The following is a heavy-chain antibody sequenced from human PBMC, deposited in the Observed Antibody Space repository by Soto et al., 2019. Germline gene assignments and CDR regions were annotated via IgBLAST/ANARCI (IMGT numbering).Heavy chain of an antibody. V-gene: IGHV3-30*03. J-gene: IGHJ6*02. CDR1: GFTFSNYA. D-gene: IGHD2-15*01. CDR3: ARGDREDILVVVGARPGEYGIDI. CDR2: IAYDGSNA. Sequence: GGSLRLSCAASGFTFSNYAMTLVRQAPGKGLECFSIIAYDGSNAFYRDSVKGRFTISRDNSKNTLYLHMNSLRSEDTGVYYCARGDREDILVVVGARPGEYGIDIWGQGTTVTVSS.